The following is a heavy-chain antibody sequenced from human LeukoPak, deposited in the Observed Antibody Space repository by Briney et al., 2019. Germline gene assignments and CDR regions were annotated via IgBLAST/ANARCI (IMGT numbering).Heavy chain of an antibody. J-gene: IGHJ4*02. Sequence: GGSLRLSCAASGFPFSSYAMTWVRQAPGKGLEWVSAISGSGGSTYYADSVKGRFTISRDNSKNTLYLQMNSLRAEDTAVYYCAKDQGYVAGTGMRITNYFDYWGQGTLVTVSS. V-gene: IGHV3-23*01. CDR3: AKDQGYVAGTGMRITNYFDY. D-gene: IGHD6-19*01. CDR1: GFPFSSYA. CDR2: ISGSGGST.